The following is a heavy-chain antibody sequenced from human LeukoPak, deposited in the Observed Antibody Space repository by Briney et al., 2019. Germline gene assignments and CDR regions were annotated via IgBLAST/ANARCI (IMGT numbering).Heavy chain of an antibody. V-gene: IGHV3-48*01. Sequence: GGSLRLSCAASGFTFSSYSMNWVRQAPGEGLEWVSYISSLSGTIYYADSVKGRFTISRDNSKNTLYLQMNSLRAEDTAVYYCARRAGGYSHPYDYWGQGILVTVSS. J-gene: IGHJ4*02. CDR1: GFTFSSYS. CDR2: ISSLSGTI. CDR3: ARRAGGYSHPYDY. D-gene: IGHD4-23*01.